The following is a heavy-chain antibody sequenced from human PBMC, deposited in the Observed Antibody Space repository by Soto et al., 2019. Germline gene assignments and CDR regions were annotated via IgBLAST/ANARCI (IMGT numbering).Heavy chain of an antibody. CDR1: GFTFGSYA. V-gene: IGHV3-23*01. J-gene: IGHJ4*02. CDR3: AKVRGVWGSYDY. D-gene: IGHD3-16*01. Sequence: GGSLRLSCAASGFTFGSYAMTWVRQAPGKGLESVSAISGSGGTTFYADSVKGRFTISRDNSKNTLFLQMNSLTAEDTAVYYCAKVRGVWGSYDYWGQGTLVTVSS. CDR2: ISGSGGTT.